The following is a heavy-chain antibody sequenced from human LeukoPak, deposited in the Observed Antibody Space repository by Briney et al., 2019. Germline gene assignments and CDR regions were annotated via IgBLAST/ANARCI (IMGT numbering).Heavy chain of an antibody. CDR1: GFTFSSYA. V-gene: IGHV3-30*04. J-gene: IGHJ4*02. CDR3: ARELSGSGSLSFDY. D-gene: IGHD3-10*01. Sequence: PGRSLRLSCAASGFTFSSYAMHWVRQAPGKGLEWVAVISYDGSNKYYADSVKGRFTISRDNSKNTLYLQMNSLRAEDTAVYYCARELSGSGSLSFDYWGRGTLVTVSS. CDR2: ISYDGSNK.